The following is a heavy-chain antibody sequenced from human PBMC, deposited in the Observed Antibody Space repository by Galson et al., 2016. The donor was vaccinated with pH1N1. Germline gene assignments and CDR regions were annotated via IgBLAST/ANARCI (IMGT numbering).Heavy chain of an antibody. J-gene: IGHJ4*02. D-gene: IGHD3-22*01. CDR3: AREDPSGFYSQ. Sequence: QSGAEVKKSGESLKISCEASGYTFTDYWIGWVRQTPGTGLEWIGIIYPRDSDTRYRPSFQGHVTFSADESISSAYLQWSSLKASDSGIYYCAREDPSGFYSQWGQGTLVTVSS. CDR1: GYTFTDYW. CDR2: IYPRDSDT. V-gene: IGHV5-51*01.